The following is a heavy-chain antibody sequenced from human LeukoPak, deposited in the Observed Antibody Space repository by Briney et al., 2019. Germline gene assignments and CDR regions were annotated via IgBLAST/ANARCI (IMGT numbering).Heavy chain of an antibody. D-gene: IGHD3-9*01. Sequence: PSETLSLTCAVSGGSISSSNWWRWVRQPPGKGLEWIGEIYHSGSTNYKPSLKSRVTISVDKSKNQFSLKLSSVTAADTAVYYCASSYDILTGYYKDYWGQGTLVTVSS. J-gene: IGHJ4*02. CDR2: IYHSGST. V-gene: IGHV4-4*02. CDR3: ASSYDILTGYYKDY. CDR1: GGSISSSNW.